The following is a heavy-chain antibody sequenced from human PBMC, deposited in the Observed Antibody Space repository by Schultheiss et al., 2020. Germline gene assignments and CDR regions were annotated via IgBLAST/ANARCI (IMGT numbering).Heavy chain of an antibody. J-gene: IGHJ6*02. D-gene: IGHD4-17*01. CDR3: ARGHGDYGDYEGYGMDV. V-gene: IGHV1-46*01. CDR1: GGTFSSYA. CDR2: INPSGGST. Sequence: ASVKVSCKASGGTFSSYAISWVRQAPGQGLEWMGIINPSGGSTSYAQKFQGRVTMTRDTSTSTVYMELSSLRSEDTAVYYCARGHGDYGDYEGYGMDVWGEGPTGTV.